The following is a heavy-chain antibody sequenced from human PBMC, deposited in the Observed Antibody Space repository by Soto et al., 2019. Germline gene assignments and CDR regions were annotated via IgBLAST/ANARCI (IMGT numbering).Heavy chain of an antibody. CDR1: GFTFSDYY. CDR3: ARRGSAIPFTY. V-gene: IGHV3-11*01. CDR2: ISNGGGAI. D-gene: IGHD2-2*02. Sequence: QVQLVESGGGLVQPGGSLRLSCAASGFTFSDYYMSWIRQAPGTGLEWISYISNGGGAISYAGSVKGRFTISRDNAKNSLCLQMNNLRAEDAAVYYCARRGSAIPFTYWGQGTLVTVSS. J-gene: IGHJ4*02.